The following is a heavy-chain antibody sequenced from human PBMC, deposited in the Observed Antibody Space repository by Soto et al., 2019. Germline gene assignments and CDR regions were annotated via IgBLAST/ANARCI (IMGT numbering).Heavy chain of an antibody. Sequence: GESLKISCAASGFTFNSYAMNWVRQAPGKGLAWVSAIGTDGNTYYANSVKGRFTISRDNSRTTLYLQMNSLRVEDTALYYCVRKYPGTRPFDYWGQGTLVTVSS. J-gene: IGHJ4*01. CDR2: IGTDGNT. CDR1: GFTFNSYA. D-gene: IGHD2-2*01. V-gene: IGHV3-23*01. CDR3: VRKYPGTRPFDY.